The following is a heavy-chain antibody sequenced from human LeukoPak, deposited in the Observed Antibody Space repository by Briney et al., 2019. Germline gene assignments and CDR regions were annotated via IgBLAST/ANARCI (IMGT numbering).Heavy chain of an antibody. CDR1: GFTFSSYA. CDR2: ISYSVDNT. CDR3: AKGYCSGGSCYPGGFDY. D-gene: IGHD2-15*01. Sequence: GRSLRLSCAASGFTFSSYAMSWVRQAPGKGLEWVSAISYSVDNTYYADSVKGRFTISRDNSKNTLYLQMNSLRAEDTAVYYCAKGYCSGGSCYPGGFDYWGQGTLVTVSS. V-gene: IGHV3-23*01. J-gene: IGHJ4*02.